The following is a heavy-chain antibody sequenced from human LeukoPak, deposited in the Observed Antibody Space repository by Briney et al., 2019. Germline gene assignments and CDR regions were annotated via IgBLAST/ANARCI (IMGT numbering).Heavy chain of an antibody. J-gene: IGHJ3*02. D-gene: IGHD6-19*01. CDR3: AKDIGVAGTLGAFDI. V-gene: IGHV3-9*03. Sequence: PGGSLRLSCAASGFTFDDYAMHWVRQAPGKGREWLSGISWNSDNIGYADSVKGRFTISRDNAKNSLYLQMNSLRAEDMALYYCAKDIGVAGTLGAFDIWGQGTIVTVSS. CDR1: GFTFDDYA. CDR2: ISWNSDNI.